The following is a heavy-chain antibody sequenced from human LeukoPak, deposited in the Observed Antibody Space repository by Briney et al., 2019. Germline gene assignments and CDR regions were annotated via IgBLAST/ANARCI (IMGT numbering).Heavy chain of an antibody. CDR3: ARDANPDYYDSSGYDY. D-gene: IGHD3-22*01. CDR2: SNPSGGST. J-gene: IGHJ4*02. V-gene: IGHV1-46*01. CDR1: GYTFTSYY. Sequence: GASVKVSCKASGYTFTSYYMYWVRQAPGQGLEWMGISNPSGGSTSYAQKFQGRVTMTRDTSTSTVYMELSSLRSEDTAVYYCARDANPDYYDSSGYDYWGQGTLVTVSS.